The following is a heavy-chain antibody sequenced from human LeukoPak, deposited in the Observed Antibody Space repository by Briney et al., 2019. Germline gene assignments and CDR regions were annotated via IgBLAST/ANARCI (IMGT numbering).Heavy chain of an antibody. Sequence: SETLSLTCTVSSGSISTYYWSWIRQPPGKGLEWIGYMHYSGSTNYNPSLNSRITMSVDTSKNQFSLKLSSVAAADTAVYYCAAFYSFSAYYYYYMDVWGKGTTVTVSS. J-gene: IGHJ6*03. D-gene: IGHD6-13*01. CDR2: MHYSGST. CDR3: AAFYSFSAYYYYYMDV. CDR1: SGSISTYY. V-gene: IGHV4-59*01.